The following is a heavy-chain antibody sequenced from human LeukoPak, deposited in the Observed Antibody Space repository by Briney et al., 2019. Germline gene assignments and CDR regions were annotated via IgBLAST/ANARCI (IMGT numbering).Heavy chain of an antibody. J-gene: IGHJ4*02. CDR3: VADYSGYDYFAY. Sequence: GGSLRLSCSASGFTFSSYAMHWVRQAPGKGLEYASAISSNGGTTYYADSVKGRFTISRDNSKNTLYLQMSSLRAEDTAVYYCVADYSGYDYFAYWGQGTLVTVSS. CDR1: GFTFSSYA. CDR2: ISSNGGTT. V-gene: IGHV3-64D*06. D-gene: IGHD5-12*01.